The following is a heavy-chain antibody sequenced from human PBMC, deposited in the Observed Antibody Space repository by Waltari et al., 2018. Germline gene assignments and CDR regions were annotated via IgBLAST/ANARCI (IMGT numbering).Heavy chain of an antibody. D-gene: IGHD2-2*01. CDR3: VIRGGYGSSGTCYRAFDI. CDR2: ITGSGGTT. J-gene: IGHJ3*02. CDR1: GFIFSNYA. V-gene: IGHV3-23*04. Sequence: EVQLVESGGGLVQPGGSLRLSCAASGFIFSNYAMHWVRQTPGEGLGWVSGITGSGGTTNYADSVKGRFSICRDNSKGTLYLQMNSLRGEDTALYYCVIRGGYGSSGTCYRAFDIWGQGTLVTVSS.